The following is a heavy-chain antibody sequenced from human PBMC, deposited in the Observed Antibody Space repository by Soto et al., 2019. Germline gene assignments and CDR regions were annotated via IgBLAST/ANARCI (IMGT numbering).Heavy chain of an antibody. CDR3: AKPDFPYCSGGSCYPPAIQH. D-gene: IGHD2-15*01. V-gene: IGHV3-30*18. CDR1: GFTFSSYG. Sequence: PGGSLRLSCAPSGFTFSSYGMHWVRQAPGKGLEWVAIISYDGSNKYYAASVKRRFTISRDNSKNTLYMQMNSLRSEDTAVYYCAKPDFPYCSGGSCYPPAIQHWGQGTLITVSS. CDR2: ISYDGSNK. J-gene: IGHJ1*01.